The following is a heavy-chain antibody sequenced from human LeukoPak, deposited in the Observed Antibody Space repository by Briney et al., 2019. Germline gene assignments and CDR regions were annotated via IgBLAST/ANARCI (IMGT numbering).Heavy chain of an antibody. Sequence: GGSLRLSCAASGFTFSSYAMSWVRQAPGKGLEWVSAISGSGGSTYYADSVKGRFTISRDTSKNTLYLQMNSLRAEDTAVYYCAKETYYDFWSGYYFDYWGQGTLVTVSS. CDR3: AKETYYDFWSGYYFDY. D-gene: IGHD3-3*01. J-gene: IGHJ4*02. CDR2: ISGSGGST. V-gene: IGHV3-23*01. CDR1: GFTFSSYA.